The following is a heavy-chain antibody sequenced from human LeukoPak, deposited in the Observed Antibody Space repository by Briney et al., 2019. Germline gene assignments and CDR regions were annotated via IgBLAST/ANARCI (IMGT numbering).Heavy chain of an antibody. CDR1: GYTFTSYA. CDR3: ASPFPGYSSIRDAFDI. Sequence: GASVKVSCKASGYTFTSYAMHWVRQAPGQGLEWMGIINPSGGSTSYAQKFQGRVTMTRDMSTSTVYMELSSLRSEDTAVYYCASPFPGYSSIRDAFDIWGQGTMVTVSS. V-gene: IGHV1-46*01. CDR2: INPSGGST. J-gene: IGHJ3*02. D-gene: IGHD6-19*01.